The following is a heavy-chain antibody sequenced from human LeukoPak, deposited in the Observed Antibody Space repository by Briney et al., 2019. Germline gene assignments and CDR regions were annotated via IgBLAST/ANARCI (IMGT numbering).Heavy chain of an antibody. CDR3: ASLRGYHFDY. CDR2: ISSSGNTI. J-gene: IGHJ4*02. CDR1: GFTFSSYE. V-gene: IGHV3-48*03. D-gene: IGHD5-18*01. Sequence: PGGSLRRSCAASGFTFSSYEMKWVRQAPGKGLEWVSSISSSGNTIYYADSVKGRFTISRDNAKNSLYLQMNSLRAEDTAVYYCASLRGYHFDYWGQGTLVTVSS.